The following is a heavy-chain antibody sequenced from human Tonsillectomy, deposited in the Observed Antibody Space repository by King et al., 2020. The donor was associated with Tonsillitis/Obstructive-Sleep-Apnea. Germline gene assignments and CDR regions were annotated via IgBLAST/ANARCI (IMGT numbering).Heavy chain of an antibody. CDR1: GGSFSGYY. CDR3: ASQYGSHFDY. V-gene: IGHV4-34*01. D-gene: IGHD3-10*01. J-gene: IGHJ4*02. CDR2: INHSGST. Sequence: VQLPQWGAGLLKPSETLSLNCAVYGGSFSGYYWSWIRQPPGEGLEWIGEINHSGSTNYNPSLKSRVTISVDTSKNQFSLKLSSVTAADTAVYYCASQYGSHFDYWGQGTLVTVSS.